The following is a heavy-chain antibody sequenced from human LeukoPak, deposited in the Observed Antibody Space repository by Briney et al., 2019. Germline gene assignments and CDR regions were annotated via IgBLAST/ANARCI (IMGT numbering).Heavy chain of an antibody. D-gene: IGHD1-7*01. Sequence: SETLSLTCTVSGGSISSYYWSWIRQPPGKGLEWIGYTYYSGSTNYNPSLKSRVTISVDTSKNQFSLKLSSVTAADTAVYYCARGNWNYVGYFDYWGQGTLVTVSS. CDR1: GGSISSYY. CDR2: TYYSGST. CDR3: ARGNWNYVGYFDY. V-gene: IGHV4-59*01. J-gene: IGHJ4*02.